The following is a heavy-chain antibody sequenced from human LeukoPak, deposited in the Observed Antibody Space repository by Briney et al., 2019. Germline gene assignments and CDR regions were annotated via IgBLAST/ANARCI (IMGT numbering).Heavy chain of an antibody. J-gene: IGHJ4*02. V-gene: IGHV3-23*01. CDR3: AKDGYNYDSSGHFDY. Sequence: GGSLRLSCAASGFTFSLFAMHWVRQAPGKGLEWVSAISGSGGATYHADADSVKGRFTISRDNSKNALYLQINNLRAEDTAVYYCAKDGYNYDSSGHFDYWGQGTLVTVSS. CDR1: GFTFSLFA. D-gene: IGHD3-22*01. CDR2: ISGSGGAT.